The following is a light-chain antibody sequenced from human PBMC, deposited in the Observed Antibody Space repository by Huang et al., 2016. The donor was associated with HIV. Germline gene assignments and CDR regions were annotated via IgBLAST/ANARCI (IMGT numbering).Light chain of an antibody. CDR2: WAT. J-gene: IGKJ1*01. V-gene: IGKV4-1*01. CDR1: QSVLYSSNNENY. Sequence: DIVMTQSPDSLAVSLGERATINCKSSQSVLYSSNNENYLAWYQQKPGQPPTVRIYWATTRESGVPDRFSGSGSGSDFTLTISSLQAEDVAVYYCQQYYSTPPTFGQGTKVEIK. CDR3: QQYYSTPPT.